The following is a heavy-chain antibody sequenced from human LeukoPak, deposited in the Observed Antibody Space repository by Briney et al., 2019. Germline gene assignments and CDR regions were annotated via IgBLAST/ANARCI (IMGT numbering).Heavy chain of an antibody. CDR2: ISSSGSYI. J-gene: IGHJ4*02. CDR1: AFTFSSYS. D-gene: IGHD5-18*01. V-gene: IGHV3-21*01. CDR3: ARGSGVQVWSSLDY. Sequence: GGSLRLSCAASAFTFSSYSMNWVRQAPGKGLEWVSSISSSGSYIYYADSVKGRFSIYRDNAKNSLHLQMNSLRAEDTAVYYCARGSGVQVWSSLDYWGRGTLVTVSS.